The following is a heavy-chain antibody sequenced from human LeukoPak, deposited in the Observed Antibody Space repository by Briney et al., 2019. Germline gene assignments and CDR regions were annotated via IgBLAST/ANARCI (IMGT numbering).Heavy chain of an antibody. Sequence: GESLKISCKGSGYSFTSYWIGWVHQMPGKGLEWMGIIYPGDSDTRYSPSFQGQVTISADKSISTAYLQWSSLKASDTAMYYCARSAVPYSSGWSSYYFDYWGQGTLVTVSS. J-gene: IGHJ4*02. CDR2: IYPGDSDT. D-gene: IGHD6-19*01. V-gene: IGHV5-51*07. CDR3: ARSAVPYSSGWSSYYFDY. CDR1: GYSFTSYW.